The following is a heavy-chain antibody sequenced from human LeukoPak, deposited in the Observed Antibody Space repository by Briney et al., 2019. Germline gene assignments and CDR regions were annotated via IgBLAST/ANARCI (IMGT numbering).Heavy chain of an antibody. D-gene: IGHD1-26*01. V-gene: IGHV1-2*02. CDR1: GYTFTGYY. CDR3: ARASTWERDYYYMDV. Sequence: ASVKVSCKASGYTFTGYYMHWVRQAPGQGLEWMGWINPNSGGTNYAQKFQGRVTMTRYTSISTAYMELSSLRSEDTAVYYCARASTWERDYYYMDVWGKGTTVTVSS. J-gene: IGHJ6*03. CDR2: INPNSGGT.